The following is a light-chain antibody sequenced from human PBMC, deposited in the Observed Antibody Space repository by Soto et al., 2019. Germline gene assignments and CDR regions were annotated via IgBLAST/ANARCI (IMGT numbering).Light chain of an antibody. Sequence: DIRMTQSPSSLSASVGDRVTITCQASQDIMKSLNWFQQKPGKAPKVLIYDASNLEPGVPSRFSGSGSGTHFTFTISSLQSEDIATYYCHQFENLPYTFGQGTKLEIK. V-gene: IGKV1-33*01. CDR2: DAS. CDR1: QDIMKS. J-gene: IGKJ2*01. CDR3: HQFENLPYT.